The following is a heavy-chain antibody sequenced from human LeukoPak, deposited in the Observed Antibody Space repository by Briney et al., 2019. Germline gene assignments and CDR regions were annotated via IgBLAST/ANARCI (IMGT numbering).Heavy chain of an antibody. V-gene: IGHV4-61*02. D-gene: IGHD1-26*01. Sequence: SQTLSLTCTVSGGSISSGSYYWSWIRQPAGQGLEWIGRIYTSGSTNYNPSLKSRVTLSVDTSKNQFSLKLSSVTAADTAVYYCARAERYGGSYYFDYWGQGTLVTVSS. CDR3: ARAERYGGSYYFDY. J-gene: IGHJ4*02. CDR1: GGSISSGSYY. CDR2: IYTSGST.